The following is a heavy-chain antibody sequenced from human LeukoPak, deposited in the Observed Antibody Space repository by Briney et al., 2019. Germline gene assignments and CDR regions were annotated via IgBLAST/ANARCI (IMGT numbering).Heavy chain of an antibody. CDR3: ARVGSGWYGVNWFDP. CDR1: GGSISSYY. J-gene: IGHJ5*02. V-gene: IGHV4-59*01. CDR2: IYYSGST. Sequence: PSETLSLTCTVSGGSISSYYWSWIRQPPGKGLEWIGYIYYSGSTNYNPSLKSRISISVDTSKNQFSLKLSSVTAADTAVYYCARVGSGWYGVNWFDPWGQGTLVTVSS. D-gene: IGHD6-19*01.